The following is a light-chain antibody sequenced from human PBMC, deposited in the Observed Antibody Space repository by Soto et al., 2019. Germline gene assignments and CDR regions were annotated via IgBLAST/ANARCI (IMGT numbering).Light chain of an antibody. J-gene: IGKJ4*01. CDR1: QGISSY. CDR2: AAS. CDR3: QQLRMYPST. Sequence: VIWMTQSPSLLSASTGDRVTISCLMSQGISSYLAWYQQKPGEAPKLLIYAASTLYGGVPSRFSGSGSGTDFALTITSLQAEDFATYYCQQLRMYPSTFGGGTKVDI. V-gene: IGKV1D-8*03.